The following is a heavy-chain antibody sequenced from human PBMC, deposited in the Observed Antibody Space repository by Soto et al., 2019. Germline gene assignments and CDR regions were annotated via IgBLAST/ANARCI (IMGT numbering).Heavy chain of an antibody. Sequence: XESLKISCKGSGYTFSTYWIAWVRQMPGKGLEWMGIIYPGDSDTKYSPAFQGQVTISADKSINTAYLQWTSLEASDTAMYYCARKFAPEFFDSWGQGNLVTVSS. D-gene: IGHD3-10*01. CDR1: GYTFSTYW. CDR2: IYPGDSDT. J-gene: IGHJ4*02. V-gene: IGHV5-51*01. CDR3: ARKFAPEFFDS.